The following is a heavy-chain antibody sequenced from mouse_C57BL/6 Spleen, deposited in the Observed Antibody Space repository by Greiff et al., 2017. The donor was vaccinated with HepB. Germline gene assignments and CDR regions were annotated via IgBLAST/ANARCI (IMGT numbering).Heavy chain of an antibody. Sequence: VQLQQSGAELVRPGASVKLSCTASGFNIKDDYMHWVKQRPEQGLEWIGWIDPENGDTEYASKFQGKATITADTSSNTAYLQLSSLTSEDTAVYYCTPIYYDYPWFAYWGQGTLVTVSA. CDR3: TPIYYDYPWFAY. CDR1: GFNIKDDY. V-gene: IGHV14-4*01. CDR2: IDPENGDT. D-gene: IGHD2-4*01. J-gene: IGHJ3*01.